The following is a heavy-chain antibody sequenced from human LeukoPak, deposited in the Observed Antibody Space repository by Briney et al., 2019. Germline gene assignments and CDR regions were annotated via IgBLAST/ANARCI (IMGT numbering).Heavy chain of an antibody. D-gene: IGHD2-15*01. CDR2: ISYDGSNK. Sequence: GGSLRLSCAASGFTFSSYGMHWVRQAPGRGLEWAAVISYDGSNKYYADSVKGRFTISRDNSKNTLYLQMNSLRAEDTAVYYCAYCSGGSCYSAQLSFYGMDVWGQGTTVTVSS. CDR3: AYCSGGSCYSAQLSFYGMDV. J-gene: IGHJ6*02. V-gene: IGHV3-30*03. CDR1: GFTFSSYG.